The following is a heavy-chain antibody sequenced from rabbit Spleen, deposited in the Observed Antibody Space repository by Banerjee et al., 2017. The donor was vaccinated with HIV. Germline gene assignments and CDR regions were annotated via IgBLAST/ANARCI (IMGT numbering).Heavy chain of an antibody. V-gene: IGHV1S40*01. Sequence: QSLEESGGDLVKPGASLTLTCTASGVSFSFNSYMCWVRQAPGKGLEWVACAYAGSSGRTYSAIWAKGRFTISKSSSTTVTLHMTSLTVADTATYFCARDTGTSFSSYGMDLWGQGTLVTVS. CDR1: GVSFSFNSY. CDR3: ARDTGTSFSSYGMDL. J-gene: IGHJ6*01. D-gene: IGHD7-1*01. CDR2: AYAGSSGRT.